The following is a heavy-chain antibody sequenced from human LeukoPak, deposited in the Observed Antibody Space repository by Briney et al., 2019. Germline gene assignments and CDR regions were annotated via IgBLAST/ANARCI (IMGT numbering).Heavy chain of an antibody. CDR3: ARGYYDSGGSFDH. D-gene: IGHD3-22*01. Sequence: GGFLRLSCAASGFTVSTNYMSWVRQAPGKGLEWVSVIYSGGSTYYGDSVKGRFTISRDNSKNTLYLQMNSLRAEDTAVYYCARGYYDSGGSFDHWGQGTLVTVSS. CDR1: GFTVSTNY. CDR2: IYSGGST. J-gene: IGHJ4*02. V-gene: IGHV3-66*01.